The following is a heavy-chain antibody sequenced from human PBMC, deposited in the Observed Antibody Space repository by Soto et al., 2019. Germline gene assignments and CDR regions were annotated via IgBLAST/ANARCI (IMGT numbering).Heavy chain of an antibody. V-gene: IGHV1-18*01. Sequence: ASVKVSCKASGYTFTSYGISWVRQAPGQGLEWMGWISAYNGNTNYAQKLQGRVTMTTDTSTSTAYMELRSLRSDDTAVYYCARSLVDYYDSSGYYIHDAFDTWGQGTMLTISS. CDR3: ARSLVDYYDSSGYYIHDAFDT. J-gene: IGHJ3*02. CDR2: ISAYNGNT. CDR1: GYTFTSYG. D-gene: IGHD3-22*01.